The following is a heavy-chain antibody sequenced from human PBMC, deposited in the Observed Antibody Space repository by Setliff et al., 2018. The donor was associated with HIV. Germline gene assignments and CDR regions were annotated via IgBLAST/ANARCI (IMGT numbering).Heavy chain of an antibody. Sequence: SETLSLTCAVYGGSFSGNYWSWIRQPPGKGLEWIGEIDHGGSIKYNPSLKSRITISVDTAKNHFSLNLTSVTAADTAVYYCARRGWNAYKAFDYWGQGTLVTVSS. D-gene: IGHD1-1*01. V-gene: IGHV4-34*01. CDR3: ARRGWNAYKAFDY. CDR1: GGSFSGNY. CDR2: IDHGGSI. J-gene: IGHJ4*02.